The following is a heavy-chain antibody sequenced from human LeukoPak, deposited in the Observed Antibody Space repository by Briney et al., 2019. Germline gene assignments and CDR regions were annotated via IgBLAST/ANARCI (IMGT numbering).Heavy chain of an antibody. CDR3: ASSGYYWFDP. CDR2: IIPIFGTA. CDR1: GYTFTGYY. V-gene: IGHV1-69*05. D-gene: IGHD3-22*01. J-gene: IGHJ5*02. Sequence: SVKVSCKASGYTFTGYYMHWVRQAPGQGLEWMGGIIPIFGTANYAQKFQGRVTITTDESTSTAYMELSSLRSEDTAVYYCASSGYYWFDPWGQGTLVTVSS.